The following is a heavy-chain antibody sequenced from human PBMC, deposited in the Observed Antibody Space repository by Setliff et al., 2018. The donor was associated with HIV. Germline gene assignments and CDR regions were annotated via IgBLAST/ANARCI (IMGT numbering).Heavy chain of an antibody. V-gene: IGHV4-59*01. D-gene: IGHD2-15*01. CDR3: ARNPCSGGSCPDAFDI. J-gene: IGHJ3*02. CDR1: GGSISSYY. CDR2: IYYSGST. Sequence: SETLSLTCTVSGGSISSYYWSWIRQPPGKGLEWIGYIYYSGSTNYNPSLQSRVTISVDTSKNQFSLKLSSVTAADTAVYYCARNPCSGGSCPDAFDIWGQGTMVTVSS.